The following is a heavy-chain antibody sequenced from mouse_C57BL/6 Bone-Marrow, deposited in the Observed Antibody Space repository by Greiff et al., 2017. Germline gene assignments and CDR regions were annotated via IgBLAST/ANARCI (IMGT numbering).Heavy chain of an antibody. CDR1: GYTFTSYG. CDR2: IYPRSGNT. V-gene: IGHV1-81*01. D-gene: IGHD1-1*01. Sequence: VQLQQSGAELARPGASVKLSCKASGYTFTSYGISWVKQRTGQGLEWIGEIYPRSGNTYYNEKFKGKATLSADKSSSTAYMELRSLTSEDSAVYFCARKGIYGSIYYCDYWGQGTTLTVSS. J-gene: IGHJ2*01. CDR3: ARKGIYGSIYYCDY.